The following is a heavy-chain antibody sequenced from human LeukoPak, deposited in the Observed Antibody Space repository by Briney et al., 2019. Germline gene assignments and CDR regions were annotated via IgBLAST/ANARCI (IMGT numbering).Heavy chain of an antibody. V-gene: IGHV1-69*06. D-gene: IGHD6-13*01. CDR1: GGTFSSYA. Sequence: GASVKVSCKASGGTFSSYAISWVRQAPGQGLEWMGGIIPIFGTANYAQKFQGRVTITADKSTSTAYMELSSLRSEDTAVYYCASRRCGRRGCEQLVTDYWGQGTLVTVSS. CDR3: ASRRCGRRGCEQLVTDY. J-gene: IGHJ4*02. CDR2: IIPIFGTA.